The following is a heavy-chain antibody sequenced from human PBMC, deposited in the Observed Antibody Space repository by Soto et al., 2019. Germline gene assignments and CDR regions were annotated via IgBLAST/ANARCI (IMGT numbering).Heavy chain of an antibody. CDR1: GYSFAGSW. D-gene: IGHD3-22*01. Sequence: GEALQISWKVSGYSFAGSWITWVRQKPGRGLEWMGRIDPSDSQTYYSPSFRGHVTISVTKSITTVFLQWSSLRASDTAMYYCARQIYDSDTGPNFQYYFDSWGQGTPVTVSS. CDR3: ARQIYDSDTGPNFQYYFDS. J-gene: IGHJ4*02. V-gene: IGHV5-10-1*01. CDR2: IDPSDSQT.